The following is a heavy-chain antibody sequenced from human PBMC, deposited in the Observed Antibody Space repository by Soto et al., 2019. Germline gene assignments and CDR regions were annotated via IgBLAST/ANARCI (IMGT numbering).Heavy chain of an antibody. CDR2: ISAYNGNT. V-gene: IGHV1-18*01. CDR1: GYTFTTYG. J-gene: IGHJ4*02. CDR3: ARDGSNGGYFDY. D-gene: IGHD2-8*01. Sequence: ASVKVSCKASGYTFTTYGISWVRRAPGQGLEWMGWISAYNGNTNYAQRLQGRVTMTTDTYTSTAYMELRSLTSDDTAVYYCARDGSNGGYFDYWGPGTLVTVPQ.